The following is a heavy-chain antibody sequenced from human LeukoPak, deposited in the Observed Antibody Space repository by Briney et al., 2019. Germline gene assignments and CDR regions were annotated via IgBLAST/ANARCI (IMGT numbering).Heavy chain of an antibody. J-gene: IGHJ4*02. CDR1: GGSISSSSYY. D-gene: IGHD1-26*01. CDR3: ARAYSGSYYDY. CDR2: IYYSGST. Sequence: PSETLSLTCTDSGGSISSSSYYWGWIRQPPGKGLEWIGYIYYSGSTNYNPSLKSRVTISVDTSKNQFSLKLSSVTAADTAVYYCARAYSGSYYDYWGQGTLVTVSS. V-gene: IGHV4-61*05.